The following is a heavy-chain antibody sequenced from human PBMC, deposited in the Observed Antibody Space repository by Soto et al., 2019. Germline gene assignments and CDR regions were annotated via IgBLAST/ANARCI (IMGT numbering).Heavy chain of an antibody. CDR2: VYPDNYDT. CDR1: GYSFNTYW. D-gene: IGHD3-22*01. V-gene: IGHV5-51*01. CDR3: ARHFFGTYDSSGYYYTDY. J-gene: IGHJ4*02. Sequence: EVQLVQSGPEVKKPGESLKISCKTSGYSFNTYWIGWVRQMPGKGLEWMAIVYPDNYDTRYSPSFQGQVTISADKSTNTAYLQWSSLRASDSAMYYCARHFFGTYDSSGYYYTDYWGQGTLVTVSS.